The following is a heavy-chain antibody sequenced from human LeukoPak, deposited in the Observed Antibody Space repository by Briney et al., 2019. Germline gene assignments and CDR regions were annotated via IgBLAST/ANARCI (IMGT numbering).Heavy chain of an antibody. CDR2: IYYSGST. CDR1: GGSISSSNYY. D-gene: IGHD3-16*01. J-gene: IGHJ4*02. V-gene: IGHV4-39*07. CDR3: ARLHQGDPDY. Sequence: PSETLSLTCTVSGGSISSSNYYWGWIRQPPGKGLEWIGSIYYSGSTSYNPSLKSRVTISVDTSKKQFSLKLSSVTVADTAVYYCARLHQGDPDYWGQGTLVTVSS.